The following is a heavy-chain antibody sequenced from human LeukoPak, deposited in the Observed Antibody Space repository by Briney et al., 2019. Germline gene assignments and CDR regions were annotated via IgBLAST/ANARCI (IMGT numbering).Heavy chain of an antibody. Sequence: GASVTVPCKVSGYTLTELSMHWVRQAPGKGLEWMGGFDPEDGETIYAQKFQGRVTMTEDTSTDTAYMELSSLRSEDTAVYYCATAPIVVPAAMSLDYYYYMDVWGKGTTVTVSS. D-gene: IGHD2-2*01. J-gene: IGHJ6*03. CDR2: FDPEDGET. CDR1: GYTLTELS. V-gene: IGHV1-24*01. CDR3: ATAPIVVPAAMSLDYYYYMDV.